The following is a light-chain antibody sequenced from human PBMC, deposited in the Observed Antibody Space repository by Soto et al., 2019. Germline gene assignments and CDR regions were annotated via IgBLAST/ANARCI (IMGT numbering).Light chain of an antibody. CDR3: AAWDDSLNGQGV. Sequence: QAVVTQPPSASGTPGQRVTISCSGSSSNIGSNTVNWYQQLPGTAPKLLIYSNNQRPSGVPDRFSGSKSGTSASLAISGLQSEDEADYYCAAWDDSLNGQGVFGTGTTLTVL. V-gene: IGLV1-44*01. J-gene: IGLJ1*01. CDR2: SNN. CDR1: SSNIGSNT.